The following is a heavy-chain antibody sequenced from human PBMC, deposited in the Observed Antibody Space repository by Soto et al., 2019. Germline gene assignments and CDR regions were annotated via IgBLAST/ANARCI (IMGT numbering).Heavy chain of an antibody. CDR3: AKDRDSSGWFSGYYYGVDV. J-gene: IGHJ6*02. D-gene: IGHD6-19*01. CDR2: ISYDGSNK. V-gene: IGHV3-30*18. Sequence: GSLRLSCAASGFTFSSYGMHWVRQAPGKGLEWVALISYDGSNKYYADSVKGRFTISRDNSKNTLSLQVSSLRPEDTAVYYCAKDRDSSGWFSGYYYGVDVWGQGTTVTVSS. CDR1: GFTFSSYG.